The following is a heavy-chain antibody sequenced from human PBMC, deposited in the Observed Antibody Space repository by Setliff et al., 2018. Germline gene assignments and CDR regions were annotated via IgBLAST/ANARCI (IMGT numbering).Heavy chain of an antibody. Sequence: SETLSLTCTVSGGSINEANYHWTWIRQPPGKGLEWIGYIYTSGGTNYNPSLRSRVTLYVDMSKNQFSLKLSSVTAADTAVYYCARGVSSVSWTPRYWGRGILVTVSS. CDR3: ARGVSSVSWTPRY. V-gene: IGHV4-4*08. D-gene: IGHD6-19*01. CDR2: IYTSGGT. J-gene: IGHJ4*02. CDR1: GGSINEANYH.